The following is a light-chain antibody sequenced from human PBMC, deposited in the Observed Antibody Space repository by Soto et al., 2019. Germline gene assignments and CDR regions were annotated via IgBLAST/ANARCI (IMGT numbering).Light chain of an antibody. Sequence: IVMTQSPATLSVSPWERATLSCRASQSVSSNLAWYQQKPGQAPRLLIYGASTRATGVPARFSGSGSGTEFTLTISSLQPEDFASYYCQQYNSYSTFGQGTKVDIK. CDR3: QQYNSYST. CDR1: QSVSSN. J-gene: IGKJ1*01. CDR2: GAS. V-gene: IGKV3-15*01.